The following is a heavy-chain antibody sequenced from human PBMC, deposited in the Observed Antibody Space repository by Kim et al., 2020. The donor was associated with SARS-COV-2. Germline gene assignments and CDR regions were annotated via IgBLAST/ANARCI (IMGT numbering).Heavy chain of an antibody. V-gene: IGHV6-1*01. CDR3: ARNDRRVPAAMGY. Sequence: YAVTRKSRIPITPETSKNQFSLQLNSVTPEDTAVYYCARNDRRVPAAMGYWGQGTLVTVSS. J-gene: IGHJ4*02. D-gene: IGHD2-2*01.